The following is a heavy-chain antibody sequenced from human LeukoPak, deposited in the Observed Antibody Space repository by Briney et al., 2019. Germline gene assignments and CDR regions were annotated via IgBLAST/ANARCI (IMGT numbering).Heavy chain of an antibody. D-gene: IGHD2-2*01. J-gene: IGHJ3*02. V-gene: IGHV1-69*05. CDR2: IIPIFGTA. Sequence: SVKVSCKASGGTFSSYAISWVGQAPGQGLEGMGGIIPIFGTANYAQKFQGRVTITTDESTSTAYMELSSLRSEDTAVYYCARVYCSSTSCPSDAFDIWGQGTMVTVSS. CDR3: ARVYCSSTSCPSDAFDI. CDR1: GGTFSSYA.